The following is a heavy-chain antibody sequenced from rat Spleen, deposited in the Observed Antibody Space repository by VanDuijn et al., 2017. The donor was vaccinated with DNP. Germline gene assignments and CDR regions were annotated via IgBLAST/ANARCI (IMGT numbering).Heavy chain of an antibody. CDR3: ARHGTGTDFDY. Sequence: EVQLVESGGGPVQPGRSLKLSCVASGFIFSNYWMTWIRQAPGKGLEWVATITYDGSNTYYRDSVKGRFTISRDNAKSTLYLQMNSLQPEDTGTYYCARHGTGTDFDYWGQGVMVTVSS. D-gene: IGHD5-1*01. J-gene: IGHJ2*01. CDR1: GFIFSNYW. V-gene: IGHV5-31*01. CDR2: ITYDGSNT.